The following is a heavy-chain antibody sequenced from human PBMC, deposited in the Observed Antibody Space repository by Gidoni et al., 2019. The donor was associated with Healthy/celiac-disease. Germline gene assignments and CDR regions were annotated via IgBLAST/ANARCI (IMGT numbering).Heavy chain of an antibody. CDR2: INPSGGST. CDR1: GYTFTSYY. D-gene: IGHD6-19*01. V-gene: IGHV1-46*01. J-gene: IGHJ6*02. Sequence: QVQLVQSGAEVKKPGASVKVSCKASGYTFTSYYMHWVRQAPGQGLEWMGIINPSGGSTSYAQKFQGRVTMTRDTSTSTVYMELSSLRSEDTAVYYCARGYSSGWSPSYYYGMDVWGQGTTVTVSS. CDR3: ARGYSSGWSPSYYYGMDV.